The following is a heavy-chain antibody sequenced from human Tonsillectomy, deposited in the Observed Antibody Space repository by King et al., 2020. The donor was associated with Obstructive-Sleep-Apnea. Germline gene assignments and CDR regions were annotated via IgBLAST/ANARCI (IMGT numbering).Heavy chain of an antibody. D-gene: IGHD3-10*01. CDR2: IYPGDPDT. V-gene: IGHV5-51*01. J-gene: IGHJ4*02. Sequence: VQLVQSGAEVKKPGESLKISCKGSAYSFTSYWIGWVRQMPGKGLEWWGIIYPGDPDTSYSPSFQGQVTISADKSFSPAYLKWSSLKASDTAMYYCARHLISGSSPRIDYWGQGTLVTVSS. CDR3: ARHLISGSSPRIDY. CDR1: AYSFTSYW.